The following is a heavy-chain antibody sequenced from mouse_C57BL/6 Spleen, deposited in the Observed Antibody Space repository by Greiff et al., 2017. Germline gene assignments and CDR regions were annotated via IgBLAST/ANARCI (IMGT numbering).Heavy chain of an antibody. V-gene: IGHV5-4*01. Sequence: EVQRVESGGGLVKPGGSLKLSCAASGFTFSSYAMSWVRQTPEKRLEWVATISDGGSYTYYPDNVKGRFTISRDNAKNNLYLQMSHLKSEDTAMYYCARGENYGSSYGAMDYWGQGTSVTVSS. D-gene: IGHD1-1*01. CDR2: ISDGGSYT. J-gene: IGHJ4*01. CDR3: ARGENYGSSYGAMDY. CDR1: GFTFSSYA.